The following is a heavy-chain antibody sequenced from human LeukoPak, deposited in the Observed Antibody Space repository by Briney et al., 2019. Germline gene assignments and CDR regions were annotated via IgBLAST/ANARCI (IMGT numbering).Heavy chain of an antibody. CDR3: ARVFRPSLTVFIIRGAFDI. CDR2: IKSKTDGGTT. CDR1: GFTFSNAW. Sequence: GGSLRLSCAASGFTFSNAWMSWVRQAPGKGLEWVGRIKSKTDGGTTDYAAPVKGRFTISRDNDKNSLYLQMNSLRVEDTAVYYCARVFRPSLTVFIIRGAFDIWGQGTMVTVSS. D-gene: IGHD3-3*01. V-gene: IGHV3-15*01. J-gene: IGHJ3*02.